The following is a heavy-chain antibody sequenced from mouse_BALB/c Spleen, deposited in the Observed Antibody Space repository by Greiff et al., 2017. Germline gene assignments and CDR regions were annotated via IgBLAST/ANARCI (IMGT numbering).Heavy chain of an antibody. Sequence: QVQLQQPGAELVKPGAPVKLSCKASGYTFTSYWMNWVKQRPGRGLEWIGRIDPSDSETHYNQKFKDKATLTVDKSSSTAYIQLSSLTSEDSAVYYCARSSLTYFDYWGQGTTLTVSS. V-gene: IGHV1-69*02. J-gene: IGHJ2*01. CDR2: IDPSDSET. CDR3: ARSSLTYFDY. D-gene: IGHD4-1*01. CDR1: GYTFTSYW.